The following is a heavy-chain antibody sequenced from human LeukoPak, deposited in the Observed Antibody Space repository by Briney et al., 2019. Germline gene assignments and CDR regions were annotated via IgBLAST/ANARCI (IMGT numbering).Heavy chain of an antibody. V-gene: IGHV1-8*01. J-gene: IGHJ5*02. CDR3: ARGGSGWYGGYNWFDP. Sequence: ASVKVSCKASGCTFTSYDINWVRQATGQGLEWMGWMNPNSGNTGYAQKFQGRVTVTRNTSISTAYMELSSLRSEDTAVYYCARGGSGWYGGYNWFDPWGQGTLVTVSS. CDR1: GCTFTSYD. CDR2: MNPNSGNT. D-gene: IGHD6-19*01.